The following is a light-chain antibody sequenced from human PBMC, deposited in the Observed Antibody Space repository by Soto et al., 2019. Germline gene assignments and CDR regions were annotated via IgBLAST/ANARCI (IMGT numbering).Light chain of an antibody. Sequence: VTPTPATLSVSPCGSATLSCSATQTVYTYLASYQQKPGQAPRLLIYGASTRATGIPDRFSGSGSGTDFTLTISRLEPEDYAVYYCQQYGSSPPFTFGPGTKVDIK. CDR2: GAS. CDR1: QTVYTY. V-gene: IGKV3-20*01. CDR3: QQYGSSPPFT. J-gene: IGKJ3*01.